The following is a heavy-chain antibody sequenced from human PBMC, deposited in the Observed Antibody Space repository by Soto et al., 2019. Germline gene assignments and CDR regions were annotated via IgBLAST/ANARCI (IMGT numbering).Heavy chain of an antibody. J-gene: IGHJ4*02. D-gene: IGHD3-22*01. CDR2: IYHSGST. V-gene: IGHV4-4*02. CDR1: GGSISSSNW. CDR3: ASLASSGYYDYFDY. Sequence: SETLSLTCAVSGGSISSSNWWSWVRQPPGKGLEWIGEIYHSGSTNYNPSLKSRVTISVDKSKNQFSLKLSSVTAADTAVYYCASLASSGYYDYFDYWGQGTLVTVSS.